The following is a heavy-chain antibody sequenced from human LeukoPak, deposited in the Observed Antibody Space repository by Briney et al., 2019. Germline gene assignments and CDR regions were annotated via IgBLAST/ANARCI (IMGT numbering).Heavy chain of an antibody. V-gene: IGHV4-34*12. D-gene: IGHD3-3*01. CDR2: IIHSGST. CDR1: GGSFSGYY. Sequence: SETLSLTCAVYGGSFSGYYWSWIRQPPGKGLEWIGEIIHSGSTNYNPSLKSRVTISVDTSKNQFSLKLSSVTAADTAVYYCARMTRITIFGVVIIPTGSPNWFDPWGQGTLVTVSS. CDR3: ARMTRITIFGVVIIPTGSPNWFDP. J-gene: IGHJ5*02.